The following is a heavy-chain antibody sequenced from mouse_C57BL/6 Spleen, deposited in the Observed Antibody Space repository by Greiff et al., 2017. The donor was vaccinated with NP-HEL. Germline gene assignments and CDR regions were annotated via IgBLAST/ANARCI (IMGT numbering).Heavy chain of an antibody. Sequence: DVQLVESGGGLVKPGGSLKLSCAASGFTFSDYGMHWVRQAPEKGLEWVAYISSGSSTIYYADTVKGRFTISRDNAKNTLFLQMTSLRSEDTAMYYWASPSTVVASYYFDYWGQGTTLTVSS. CDR2: ISSGSSTI. V-gene: IGHV5-17*01. CDR3: ASPSTVVASYYFDY. J-gene: IGHJ2*01. D-gene: IGHD1-1*01. CDR1: GFTFSDYG.